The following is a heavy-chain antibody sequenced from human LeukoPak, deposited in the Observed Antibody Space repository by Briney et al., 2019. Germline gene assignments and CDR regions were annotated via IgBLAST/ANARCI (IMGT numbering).Heavy chain of an antibody. Sequence: GASVKVSCKASGGTFSRYAISWVRQAPGQGLEWMGGIIPIFGKANHAQKFQGRVTITADESTSTAYMELSSLRSEDTAVYYCARLPLTGYSRGYYYGMDVWGQGTTVTVSS. CDR2: IIPIFGKA. CDR1: GGTFSRYA. CDR3: ARLPLTGYSRGYYYGMDV. V-gene: IGHV1-69*13. D-gene: IGHD3-9*01. J-gene: IGHJ6*02.